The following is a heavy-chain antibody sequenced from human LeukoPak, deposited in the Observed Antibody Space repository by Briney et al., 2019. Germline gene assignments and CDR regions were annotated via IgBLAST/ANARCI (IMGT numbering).Heavy chain of an antibody. CDR1: GYTFTTHY. CDR2: INPSRGST. V-gene: IGHV1-46*01. Sequence: GASVKVSCKASGYTFTTHYIHWVRQAPGQGLEWTGIINPSRGSTSYAQKFQGRVTMTRDTSTSTVYMELSSLRSEDTAVYYCARGEGATTAFDIWGQGTLVTVSS. D-gene: IGHD1-26*01. CDR3: ARGEGATTAFDI. J-gene: IGHJ3*02.